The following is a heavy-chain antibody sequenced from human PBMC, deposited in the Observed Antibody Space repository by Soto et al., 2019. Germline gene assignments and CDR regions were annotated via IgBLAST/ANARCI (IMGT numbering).Heavy chain of an antibody. CDR2: IYHSGST. Sequence: SETLSLTCTVSGGSISSINNHFSNHYCSWIRLSPGKGLEWIGEIYHSGSTHYNPSLKSRVTISVDTSKNQFSLKLSSVTAADTAVYYCARASNKRGNSYGPDYWGQGTLVTVSS. CDR1: GGSISSINNHFSNHY. V-gene: IGHV4-61*05. J-gene: IGHJ4*02. D-gene: IGHD5-18*01. CDR3: ARASNKRGNSYGPDY.